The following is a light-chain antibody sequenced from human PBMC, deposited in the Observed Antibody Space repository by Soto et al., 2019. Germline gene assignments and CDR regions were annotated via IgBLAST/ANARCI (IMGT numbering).Light chain of an antibody. CDR2: GAS. CDR1: QSVSSSY. V-gene: IGKV3-20*01. Sequence: EIVLTQSPGTLSLSPGERATLSCRASQSVSSSYLAWYQQKPGQAPRLLIYGASSRATGIPDRFSGSGSGTDFTLTISRLEPEDFASYYCQQYFSYSPYTFGQGTNLEIK. CDR3: QQYFSYSPYT. J-gene: IGKJ2*01.